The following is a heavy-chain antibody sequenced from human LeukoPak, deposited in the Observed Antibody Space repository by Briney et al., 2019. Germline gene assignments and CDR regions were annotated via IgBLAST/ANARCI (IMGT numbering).Heavy chain of an antibody. CDR2: IYTSGNT. D-gene: IGHD2-8*01. CDR1: GGSISSGYYY. Sequence: PSETLSLTCTVSGGSISSGYYYWNWIRQPAGKELEWIGRIYTSGNTNYNPSLKSRVTISVDTSKNQFSLKLSSVTAAGTAVYYCARAYDDAFDIWGQGTMVTVSS. CDR3: ARAYDDAFDI. V-gene: IGHV4-61*02. J-gene: IGHJ3*02.